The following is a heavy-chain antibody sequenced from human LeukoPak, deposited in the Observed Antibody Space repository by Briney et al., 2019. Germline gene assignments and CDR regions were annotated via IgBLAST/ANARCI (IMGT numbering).Heavy chain of an antibody. CDR1: GGSSSSSRYY. V-gene: IGHV4-39*01. Sequence: KPSETLSLTCTVSGGSSSSSRYYWGWIRQPPGKGLEWIGSIYYSGSTYYNPSLKSRVTISVDTSKNQFSLKLSSVTAADTAVYYCARAIAAREVFDYWGQGTLVTVSS. D-gene: IGHD6-6*01. J-gene: IGHJ4*02. CDR3: ARAIAAREVFDY. CDR2: IYYSGST.